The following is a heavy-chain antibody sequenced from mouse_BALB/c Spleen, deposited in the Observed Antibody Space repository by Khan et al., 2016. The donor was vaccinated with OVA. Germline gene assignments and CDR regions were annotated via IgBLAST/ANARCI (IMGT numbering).Heavy chain of an antibody. Sequence: QVQLKQSGPELKKPGETVKISCTASGYTFTNYGMNWVKQAPGKGVKWMGWINTYTGEPTYADDFKGRFAFSLETSASTAYLQINNLKNEDTATYFCASGGYWYFDVWGAGTTVTVSS. CDR1: GYTFTNYG. CDR2: INTYTGEP. CDR3: ASGGYWYFDV. V-gene: IGHV9-3-1*01. J-gene: IGHJ1*01. D-gene: IGHD1-1*02.